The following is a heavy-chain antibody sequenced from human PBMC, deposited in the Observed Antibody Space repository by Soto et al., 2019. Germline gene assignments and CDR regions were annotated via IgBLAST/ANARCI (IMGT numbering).Heavy chain of an antibody. D-gene: IGHD3-9*01. Sequence: QVQLVQSGAEVKKPGSSVKVSCKASGGTFSSYAISWVRQAPGQGLECMGGIIPIFGTANYAQKFQGRVKITADESTSTAYMELSSLRSEDTAVYYCARPRLTGYQYGMDVWGQGTTVTVSS. V-gene: IGHV1-69*12. CDR1: GGTFSSYA. J-gene: IGHJ6*02. CDR3: ARPRLTGYQYGMDV. CDR2: IIPIFGTA.